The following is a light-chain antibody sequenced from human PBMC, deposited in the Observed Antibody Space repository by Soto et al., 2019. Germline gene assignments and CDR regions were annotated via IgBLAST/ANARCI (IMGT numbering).Light chain of an antibody. CDR2: EVT. J-gene: IGLJ3*02. CDR1: SSDVGGYNY. V-gene: IGLV2-14*01. Sequence: QSALTQPASVSGSPGQSITISCTGTSSDVGGYNYVSWYQQHPGKTHKLMIYEVTSRPSGVSNRFSGSKSGNTASLTISGLQAEDEGDYYCSSYTSGSTYWVFGGGTKLTVL. CDR3: SSYTSGSTYWV.